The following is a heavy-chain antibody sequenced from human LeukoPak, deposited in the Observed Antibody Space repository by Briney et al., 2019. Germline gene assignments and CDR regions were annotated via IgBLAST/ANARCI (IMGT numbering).Heavy chain of an antibody. J-gene: IGHJ3*02. CDR2: IYTSGST. D-gene: IGHD3-22*01. V-gene: IGHV4-4*07. CDR3: ARGSYYDSIGAFDI. Sequence: SETLSLTCTVSGGSMNTYYWSWIRQPAGKGLEWIGRIYTSGSTNYNPSLKSRVTISVDTSKNQFSLKLSSVTAADTAVYYCARGSYYDSIGAFDIWGQGTMVTVSS. CDR1: GGSMNTYY.